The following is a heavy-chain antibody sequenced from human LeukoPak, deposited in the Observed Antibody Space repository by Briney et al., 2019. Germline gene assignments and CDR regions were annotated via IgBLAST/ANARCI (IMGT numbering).Heavy chain of an antibody. V-gene: IGHV3-73*01. D-gene: IGHD2-2*01. CDR1: GFTFSGSA. CDR2: IRSKANSYAT. J-gene: IGHJ4*02. CDR3: TMGSTSKLDY. Sequence: HPGGSLRLSCAASGFTFSGSAMHWVRQASGKGLEWVGRIRSKANSYATAYAASVKGRFTISRDDSKNTAYLRMNSLKTEDTAVYYCTMGSTSKLDYWGQGTLVTVSS.